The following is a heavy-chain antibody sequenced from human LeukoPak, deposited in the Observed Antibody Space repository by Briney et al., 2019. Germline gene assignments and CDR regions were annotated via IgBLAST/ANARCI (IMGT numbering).Heavy chain of an antibody. D-gene: IGHD3-3*01. CDR2: ISSSSSTI. CDR1: GFTFSSYS. V-gene: IGHV3-48*01. CDR3: ARGSLLRFLEWLLMGY. J-gene: IGHJ4*02. Sequence: PGGSLRLSCAASGFTFSSYSMNWVRQAPGKGLEWVSYISSSSSTIYYADSVKGRITISRDNAKNSLYLQMNSLRAEDTAVYYCARGSLLRFLEWLLMGYWGQGTLVTVSS.